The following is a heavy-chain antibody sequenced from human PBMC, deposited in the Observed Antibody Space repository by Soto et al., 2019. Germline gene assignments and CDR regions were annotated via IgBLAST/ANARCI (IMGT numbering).Heavy chain of an antibody. J-gene: IGHJ6*02. Sequence: QVQLVESGGGVVQPGRSLRLSCAASGFTFSSYAMHWVRQAPGKGLEWVAVISYDGSNKYYADSVKGRFTISRDNSKNTRYPQMNRLRADDTAVYYCARGGLDYGDYDPYYYYGMDLWGQGTTVTVSS. D-gene: IGHD4-17*01. V-gene: IGHV3-30-3*01. CDR2: ISYDGSNK. CDR3: ARGGLDYGDYDPYYYYGMDL. CDR1: GFTFSSYA.